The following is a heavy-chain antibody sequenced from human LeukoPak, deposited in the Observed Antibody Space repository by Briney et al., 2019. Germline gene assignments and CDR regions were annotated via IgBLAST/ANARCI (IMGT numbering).Heavy chain of an antibody. Sequence: PGGSLRLSCAASGFTFSNYWMHWVRQAPGKGLEWVSAISGSGGSTYYADSVKGRFTISRDNSKNTLYLQMNGLRAEDTAVYYCAKDEPDQLTMYYFDYWGQGTLVTVS. CDR2: ISGSGGST. V-gene: IGHV3-23*01. CDR3: AKDEPDQLTMYYFDY. CDR1: GFTFSNYW. J-gene: IGHJ4*02. D-gene: IGHD1-14*01.